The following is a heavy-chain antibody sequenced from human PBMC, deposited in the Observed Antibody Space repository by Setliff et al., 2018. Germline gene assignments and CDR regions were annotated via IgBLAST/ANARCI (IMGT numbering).Heavy chain of an antibody. CDR1: GFTFSTYR. CDR2: IYTGGST. V-gene: IGHV3-53*01. J-gene: IGHJ6*03. D-gene: IGHD2-15*01. CDR3: ARDLGARYCSGGSCSHYYYYYYMDV. Sequence: GGSLRLSCAASGFTFSTYRFHWVRQAPGKGLEWVSVIYTGGSTYYADSVKGRFTISRDNSKNTLYLQMNSLRAEDTAVYYCARDLGARYCSGGSCSHYYYYYYMDVWGKGTTVTVSS.